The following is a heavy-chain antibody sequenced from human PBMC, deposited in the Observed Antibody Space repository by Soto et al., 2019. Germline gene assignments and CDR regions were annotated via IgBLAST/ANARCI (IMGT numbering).Heavy chain of an antibody. V-gene: IGHV3-74*01. CDR1: GFTFSSYW. CDR3: ARDLSGRGDY. Sequence: EVHLVESGGGLVQPGGSLRLSCAASGFTFSSYWMHWVRQVPGKGLVWVSRTNEDGTTINYADSVRGRFTISRDNAKNTLYLQMSSLRAEDTAVYYCARDLSGRGDYWGHGTLVTVSA. D-gene: IGHD5-12*01. CDR2: TNEDGTTI. J-gene: IGHJ4*01.